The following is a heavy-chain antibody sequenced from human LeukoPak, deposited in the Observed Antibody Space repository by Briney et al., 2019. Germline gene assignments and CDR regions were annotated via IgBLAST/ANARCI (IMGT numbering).Heavy chain of an antibody. CDR2: IYTSGCT. D-gene: IGHD2-2*01. V-gene: IGHV4-61*02. CDR3: ARELGYCSSTSCYWLYYYMDV. J-gene: IGHJ6*03. Sequence: KPSETLSLTCTVSGGSISSGSYYWSWIRQPAGKGLEWIGRIYTSGCTNYNPSLKSRVTISVDTSKNQFSLKLSSVTAADTAVYYCARELGYCSSTSCYWLYYYMDVWGKGTTVTVSS. CDR1: GGSISSGSYY.